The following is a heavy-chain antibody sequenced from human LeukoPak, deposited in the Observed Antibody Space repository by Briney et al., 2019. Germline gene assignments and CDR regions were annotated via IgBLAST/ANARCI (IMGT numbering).Heavy chain of an antibody. Sequence: GGSLRPSCAASGFTFSSYAMSWVRQAPGKGLEWVSAISGSGGSTYYADSVKGRFTISRDNSKNTLYLQMNSLRAEDTAVYYCAKGGYCSSTSCYTGLFDYWGQGTLVTVSS. CDR1: GFTFSSYA. CDR2: ISGSGGST. J-gene: IGHJ4*02. V-gene: IGHV3-23*01. CDR3: AKGGYCSSTSCYTGLFDY. D-gene: IGHD2-2*02.